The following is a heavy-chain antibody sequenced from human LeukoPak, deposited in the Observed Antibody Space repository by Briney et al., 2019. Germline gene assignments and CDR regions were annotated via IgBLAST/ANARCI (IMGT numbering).Heavy chain of an antibody. J-gene: IGHJ4*02. CDR3: ASLVDPWPRVRYFDWLSHPNSVDDY. Sequence: PSQSLSLTCTVSGGSISSGDYYWGWLRQPPGKGLEWIGYIYYSGSTYYNPSLKSPFTISVDTSKNQCSLQLSSVPAADTAVYYCASLVDPWPRVRYFDWLSHPNSVDDYWGQGTLVTVSS. D-gene: IGHD3-9*01. V-gene: IGHV4-30-4*01. CDR2: IYYSGST. CDR1: GGSISSGDYY.